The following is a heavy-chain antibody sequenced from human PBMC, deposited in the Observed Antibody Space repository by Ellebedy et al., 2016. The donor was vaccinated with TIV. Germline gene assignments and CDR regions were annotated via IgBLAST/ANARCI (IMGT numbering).Heavy chain of an antibody. CDR3: ARDLSYFDY. J-gene: IGHJ4*02. V-gene: IGHV3-30*03. CDR2: ISYDGSNK. Sequence: GESLKISCAASGFTFSSYGMHWVRQAPGKGLEWVAVISYDGSNKYYADSVMGRFTISRDNSKNTLYLQMNSLRAEDTAVYYCARDLSYFDYWGQGTLVTVSS. CDR1: GFTFSSYG.